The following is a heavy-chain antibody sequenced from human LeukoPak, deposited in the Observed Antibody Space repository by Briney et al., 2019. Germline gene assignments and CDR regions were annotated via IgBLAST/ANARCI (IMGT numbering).Heavy chain of an antibody. V-gene: IGHV4-34*01. J-gene: IGHJ4*02. CDR1: GAYLSDYY. D-gene: IGHD3-22*01. Sequence: PSETLSLTCAVYGAYLSDYYWSWIRQSPGKGLQWIGEVAHKGPTVYSPTLNRKYNPSLESRVTMSVDPSKNQFSLKLTSVTAADTAVYYCARDSSTETNYYDSSGYFWGQGTLVTVSS. CDR2: VAHKGPTVYSPTLNR. CDR3: ARDSSTETNYYDSSGYF.